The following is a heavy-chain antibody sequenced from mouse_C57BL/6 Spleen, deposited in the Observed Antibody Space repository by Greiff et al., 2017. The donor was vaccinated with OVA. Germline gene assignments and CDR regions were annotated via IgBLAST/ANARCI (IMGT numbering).Heavy chain of an antibody. CDR1: GYAFTNYL. Sequence: QVQLQQSGAELVRPGTSVKVSCKASGYAFTNYLIEWVKQRPGQGLEWIGVINPGSGGTNYNEKFKGKATLTADKSSSTAYMQLSSLTSEDSAVYFCARVERYGNYDYWGQGTTLTVSS. J-gene: IGHJ2*01. CDR2: INPGSGGT. D-gene: IGHD2-10*02. CDR3: ARVERYGNYDY. V-gene: IGHV1-54*01.